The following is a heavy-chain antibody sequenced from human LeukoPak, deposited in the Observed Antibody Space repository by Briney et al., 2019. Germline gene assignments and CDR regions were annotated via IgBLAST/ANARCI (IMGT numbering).Heavy chain of an antibody. Sequence: ASVKVSCKASGYTFTSCYMHWVRQAPGQGLEWMGIINPSGGSTGYAQKFQGRVTMTRDTSISTAYMDLSSLRSDDTAVYYCATSTKYTVTWGAFDIWGQGTVVTVSS. CDR2: INPSGGST. J-gene: IGHJ3*02. D-gene: IGHD2-2*02. CDR1: GYTFTSCY. CDR3: ATSTKYTVTWGAFDI. V-gene: IGHV1-46*01.